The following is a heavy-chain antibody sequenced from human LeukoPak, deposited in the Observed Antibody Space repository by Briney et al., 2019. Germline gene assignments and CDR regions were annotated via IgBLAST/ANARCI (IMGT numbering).Heavy chain of an antibody. D-gene: IGHD1-26*01. CDR1: GYTFTGYY. CDR3: ARDKSKWELLPGN. Sequence: ASVKVSCKASGYTFTGYYMHWVRQAPGQGLEWMGWINPNSGGTNYAQKFQGRVTVTRDTSISTAYMELSRLRSDDTAVYYCARDKSKWELLPGNWGQGTLVTVSS. J-gene: IGHJ4*02. CDR2: INPNSGGT. V-gene: IGHV1-2*02.